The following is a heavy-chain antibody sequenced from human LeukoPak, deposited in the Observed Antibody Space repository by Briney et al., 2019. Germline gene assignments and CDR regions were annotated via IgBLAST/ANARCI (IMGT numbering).Heavy chain of an antibody. CDR3: ARELAGGDRYYYYGMDV. J-gene: IGHJ6*02. V-gene: IGHV7-4-1*02. CDR2: INTNTGNP. CDR1: GYTFTSYA. D-gene: IGHD3-16*01. Sequence: ASVKVSCKASGYTFTSYAMNWVRQAPGQGLEWMGWINTNTGNPTYAQGFTGRFVFSLDTSVSTAYLQISSLKAEDTAVYYCARELAGGDRYYYYGMDVWGQGTTVTVSS.